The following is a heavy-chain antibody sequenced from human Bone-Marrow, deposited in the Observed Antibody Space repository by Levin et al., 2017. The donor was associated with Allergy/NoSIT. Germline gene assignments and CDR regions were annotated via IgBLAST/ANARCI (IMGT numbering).Heavy chain of an antibody. CDR2: INEDGVTA. D-gene: IGHD6-19*01. CDR3: AKQFLVGG. J-gene: IGHJ4*02. Sequence: GGSLRLSCAASGFAFSSRAMNWVRQAPGKGLEWVSSINEDGVTAHYADSVRGRFTISRDNSKSTVFLQMNSLRGEDTALYFCAKQFLVGGWGQGTLVTVSS. CDR1: GFAFSSRA. V-gene: IGHV3-23*01.